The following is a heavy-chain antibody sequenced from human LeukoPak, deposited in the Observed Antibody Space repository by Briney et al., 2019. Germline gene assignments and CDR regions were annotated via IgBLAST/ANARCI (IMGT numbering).Heavy chain of an antibody. Sequence: SGGSLRLSCAASGFTFSSYAMHWVRQAPGKGLEYVSAISSNGGSTYYANSVKGRFTISRDNSKNTLYLQMGSLRAEDMAVYYCARALHIVVVVAADYYGMDVWGQGTTVTVSS. CDR3: ARALHIVVVVAADYYGMDV. J-gene: IGHJ6*02. V-gene: IGHV3-64*01. CDR2: ISSNGGST. CDR1: GFTFSSYA. D-gene: IGHD2-15*01.